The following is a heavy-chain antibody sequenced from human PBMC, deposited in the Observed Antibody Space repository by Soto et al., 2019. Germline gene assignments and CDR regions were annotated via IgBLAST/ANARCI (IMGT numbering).Heavy chain of an antibody. CDR1: GFPFSIYS. V-gene: IGHV3-48*01. D-gene: IGHD6-19*01. Sequence: EVQLVESGGGLVQPGGSLRLSCAASGFPFSIYSMNWVRQAPGKGLEWVSYISSSSSTIYYADSVTGRFTISRDNAKNSLYLQMNSLRAEDTAVYYCARNQALPGIHFDKWGQGTLGTVS. CDR2: ISSSSSTI. CDR3: ARNQALPGIHFDK. J-gene: IGHJ4*02.